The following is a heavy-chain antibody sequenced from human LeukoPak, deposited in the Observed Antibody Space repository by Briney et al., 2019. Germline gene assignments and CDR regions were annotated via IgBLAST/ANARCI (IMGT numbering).Heavy chain of an antibody. CDR3: ARGGPTGAFDY. Sequence: GGSLRLSCEASGFIFSDYNMNWVRQAPGKGLEWLSFIDSSSSTIYYADSVKGRFAISRDNAKNSLFLQMNSLRAEDTAVYYCARGGPTGAFDYWGQGTLVTLSS. CDR2: IDSSSSTI. V-gene: IGHV3-48*04. CDR1: GFIFSDYN. D-gene: IGHD7-27*01. J-gene: IGHJ4*02.